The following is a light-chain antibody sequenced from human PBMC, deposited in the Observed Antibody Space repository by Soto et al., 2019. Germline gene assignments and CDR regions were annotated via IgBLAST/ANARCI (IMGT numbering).Light chain of an antibody. J-gene: IGLJ2*01. Sequence: QSALTQPASMSGSPGQSITISCTGTSSDVGGYNYVSWYQQHPGKAPKLMIYDVSNRPSGVSNRFSGSKSGNTASLTISGFQAEDEADYYCSSYTSSSTRGVFGGGTKVTVL. CDR1: SSDVGGYNY. CDR3: SSYTSSSTRGV. V-gene: IGLV2-14*01. CDR2: DVS.